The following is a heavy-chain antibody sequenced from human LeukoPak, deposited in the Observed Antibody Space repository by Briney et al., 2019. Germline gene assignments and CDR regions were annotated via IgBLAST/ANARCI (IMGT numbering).Heavy chain of an antibody. J-gene: IGHJ5*02. CDR2: IYYSGST. V-gene: IGHV4-39*07. CDR3: ARVGLGYCSSTSCHIPGP. D-gene: IGHD2-2*02. CDR1: GGSISSSSYY. Sequence: PSETLSLTCTVSGGSISSSSYYWGWIRQPPGKGLEWIGSIYYSGSTYYNPSLKSRVTISVDTSKNQFSLKLSSVTAADTAVYYCARVGLGYCSSTSCHIPGPWGQGTLVTVSS.